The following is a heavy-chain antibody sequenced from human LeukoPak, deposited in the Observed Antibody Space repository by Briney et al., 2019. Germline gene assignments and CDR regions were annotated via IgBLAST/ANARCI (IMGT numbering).Heavy chain of an antibody. D-gene: IGHD4-11*01. CDR3: AKDAQRGFDYSNSLQS. CDR1: GFTFSHYG. J-gene: IGHJ5*02. V-gene: IGHV3-33*06. Sequence: GGSLRLSCATSGFTFSHYGMHWVRQAPGKGLEWVAVICSDATNMYYGDSVKGRFIISRDNSKNTIYLQMNSLRVEDTAVYYCAKDAQRGFDYSNSLQSWGQGTLVTVSS. CDR2: ICSDATNM.